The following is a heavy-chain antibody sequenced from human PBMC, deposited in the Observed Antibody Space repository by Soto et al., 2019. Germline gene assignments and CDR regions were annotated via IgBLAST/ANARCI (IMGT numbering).Heavy chain of an antibody. D-gene: IGHD6-19*01. J-gene: IGHJ4*02. CDR3: ARDGSSTREYSPVAGTSFYFDY. Sequence: ASVKVSCKASGYTFTSYYMHWVRQAPGQGLEWMGIINPSGGSTSYAQKFQGRVTMTRDTSTSTVYMELSSLRSEDTAVYYCARDGSSTREYSPVAGTSFYFDYWGQGTLVTVSS. V-gene: IGHV1-46*03. CDR2: INPSGGST. CDR1: GYTFTSYY.